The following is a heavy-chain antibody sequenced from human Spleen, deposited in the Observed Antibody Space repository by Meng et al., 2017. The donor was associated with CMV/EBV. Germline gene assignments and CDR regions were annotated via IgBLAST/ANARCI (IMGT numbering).Heavy chain of an antibody. J-gene: IGHJ4*02. D-gene: IGHD7-27*01. CDR1: GYTFGGHF. V-gene: IGHV1-2*02. Sequence: ASVKVSCKASGYTFGGHFMRWVRQAPGQGLEWMGWIHPNTGATNHAQSFQGRLTMTGDTSIGTVYMELSSLRSDDTAIYYCARDDNWGPDYWGRGILVTVSS. CDR2: IHPNTGAT. CDR3: ARDDNWGPDY.